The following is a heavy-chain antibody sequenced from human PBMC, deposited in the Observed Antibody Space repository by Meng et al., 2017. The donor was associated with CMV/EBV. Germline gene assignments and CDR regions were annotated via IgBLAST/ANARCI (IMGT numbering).Heavy chain of an antibody. J-gene: IGHJ5*02. CDR1: GGSISSSSYY. CDR2: IYYSGST. Sequence: GSLRLSCTVSGGSISSSSYYWGWTRQPPGKGLEWIGSIYYSGSTYYNPSLKSRVTISVDTSKNQFSLKLSSVTAADTAVYYCARDYGRGYDFWSGYYSIWFDPWGQGTLVTVSS. CDR3: ARDYGRGYDFWSGYYSIWFDP. D-gene: IGHD3-3*01. V-gene: IGHV4-39*07.